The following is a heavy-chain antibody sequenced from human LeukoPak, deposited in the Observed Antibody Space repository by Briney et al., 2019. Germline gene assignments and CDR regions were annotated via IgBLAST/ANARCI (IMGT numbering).Heavy chain of an antibody. D-gene: IGHD3-22*01. Sequence: SETLSLTCIVSGGSIRNYYWSWIRQPAGKGLEWIGRIFISRNTDYNPSLKSRVTVSVDTSNNQFSLELTSVTAADTAGYYCARESKSYDGSGYYHDYWGQGTLVTVSS. CDR3: ARESKSYDGSGYYHDY. CDR2: IFISRNT. V-gene: IGHV4-4*07. J-gene: IGHJ4*02. CDR1: GGSIRNYY.